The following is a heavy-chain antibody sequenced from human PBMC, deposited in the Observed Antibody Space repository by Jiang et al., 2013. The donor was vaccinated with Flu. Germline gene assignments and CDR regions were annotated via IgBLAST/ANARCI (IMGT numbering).Heavy chain of an antibody. CDR1: GXTFDDDA. J-gene: IGHJ4*02. Sequence: RLSCAASGXTFDDDAMHWVRQAPGKGLEWVSGISWKSGDIGYADSVKGRFTISRDNAKNSLYLQMNSLRAEDTAFYYCAKGSSSSRRGYFDYWGQGTLVTVSS. V-gene: IGHV3-9*01. CDR3: AKGSSSSRRGYFDY. D-gene: IGHD6-13*01. CDR2: ISWKSGDI.